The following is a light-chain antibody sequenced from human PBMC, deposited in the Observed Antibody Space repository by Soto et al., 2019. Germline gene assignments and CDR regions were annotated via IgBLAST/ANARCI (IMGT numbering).Light chain of an antibody. CDR1: SSNIGAGYH. J-gene: IGLJ3*02. Sequence: QSVLTQPPSVSGAPGQRVTISCTGSSSNIGAGYHVHWYQQLPGTAPKLLIYGNSNRPSGVPDRFSGSKSGTSASLAITGLQAEDEADHYCQSYDSSLSGSMFGGGTKLTVL. V-gene: IGLV1-40*01. CDR3: QSYDSSLSGSM. CDR2: GNS.